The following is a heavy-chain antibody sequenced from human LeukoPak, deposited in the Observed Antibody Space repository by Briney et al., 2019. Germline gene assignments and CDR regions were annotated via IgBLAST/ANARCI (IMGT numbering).Heavy chain of an antibody. Sequence: SETLSLTCTVSGGSISSYYWGWIRQPPGKGLEWIGSIYHSGSTYYNPSLKSRVTISVDTSKNQFSLKLSSVTAADTAVYYCASSATVGYWGQGTLVTVSS. CDR1: GGSISSYY. V-gene: IGHV4-38-2*02. D-gene: IGHD4-17*01. J-gene: IGHJ4*02. CDR2: IYHSGST. CDR3: ASSATVGY.